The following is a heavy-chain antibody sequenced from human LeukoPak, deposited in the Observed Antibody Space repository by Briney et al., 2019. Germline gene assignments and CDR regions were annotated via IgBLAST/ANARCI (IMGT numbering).Heavy chain of an antibody. CDR2: IAYDGGNK. J-gene: IGHJ5*02. CDR3: ARDPPRGNLFGVVIT. Sequence: SGRSLRLSCAASGFTFGGYGMHWVRQAPGKGLEWVAVIAYDGGNKYYGDSVKGRFTISRDNSKNTLYLQMNSLRAKDTAVYYCARDPPRGNLFGVVITWGQGTLVTVSS. V-gene: IGHV3-30*03. CDR1: GFTFGGYG. D-gene: IGHD3-3*01.